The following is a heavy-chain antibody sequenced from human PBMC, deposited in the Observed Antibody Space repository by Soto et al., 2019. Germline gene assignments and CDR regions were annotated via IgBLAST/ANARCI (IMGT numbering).Heavy chain of an antibody. D-gene: IGHD2-21*02. CDR3: ARDDATYCGGDCYRYFYYGMDV. CDR1: GGTFSNHA. CDR2: IIPMFPTA. Sequence: GASVKVSCKASGGTFSNHAISWVRQAPGQGLEWVGGIIPMFPTADYAQRFQGRVTITADGSTTTVYMELSGLRSEDTAMYYCARDDATYCGGDCYRYFYYGMDVWGQGTTVTVS. V-gene: IGHV1-69*13. J-gene: IGHJ6*02.